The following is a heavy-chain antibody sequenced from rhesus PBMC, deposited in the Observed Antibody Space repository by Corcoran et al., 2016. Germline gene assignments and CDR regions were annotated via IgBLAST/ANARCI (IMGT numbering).Heavy chain of an antibody. Sequence: QLQLQESGPGLVKPSETLSLTCAVSGGSISSNYWSWIRQPPGKGLEWIGRISGRGGRSDYQPSLKSRTTISIETCKNQFSLKLSSVTAADTAVYYCAGPMPQGSRFDVWGAGVLVTVSS. D-gene: IGHD2-2*01. CDR3: AGPMPQGSRFDV. J-gene: IGHJ5-1*01. CDR1: GGSISSNY. CDR2: ISGRGGRS. V-gene: IGHV4-173*01.